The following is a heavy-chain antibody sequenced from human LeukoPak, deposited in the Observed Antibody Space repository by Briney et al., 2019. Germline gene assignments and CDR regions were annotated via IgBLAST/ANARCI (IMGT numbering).Heavy chain of an antibody. Sequence: GGSLRLSCAASGFTFSTYTMNWVRQAPWKGLEWVSSISSSSSYIYYADSVKGRFTISRDNAKNSLYLQMNSLRDEDTALYYCARWGDRRGGAFDIWGQGTMVTVSS. CDR2: ISSSSSYI. J-gene: IGHJ3*02. V-gene: IGHV3-21*01. CDR1: GFTFSTYT. CDR3: ARWGDRRGGAFDI. D-gene: IGHD3-16*01.